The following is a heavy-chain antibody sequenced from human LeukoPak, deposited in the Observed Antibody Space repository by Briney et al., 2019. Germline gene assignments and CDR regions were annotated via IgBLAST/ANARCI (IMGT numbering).Heavy chain of an antibody. Sequence: ASVNVSCKASGYTFTSYYMHWVRQAPGQGLEWMGIINPSGGSTSYAQKFQGRVTMTRDTSTSTVYMELSSLRSEDTAVYYCARATGHTMVRGVMSDVWGQGTTVTVSS. D-gene: IGHD3-10*01. CDR1: GYTFTSYY. J-gene: IGHJ6*02. CDR3: ARATGHTMVRGVMSDV. CDR2: INPSGGST. V-gene: IGHV1-46*01.